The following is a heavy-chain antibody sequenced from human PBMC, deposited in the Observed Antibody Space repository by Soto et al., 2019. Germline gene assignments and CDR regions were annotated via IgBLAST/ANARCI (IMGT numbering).Heavy chain of an antibody. Sequence: GGSLRLSCAASGFTVSSNYLSWVRQAPGKGLEWVSIIYSGGNTYYADSVKGRFTISRDNSKNMLWLQMDSLRVEDTGVYYCASGLSKRYMDVWGKGTTVTVSS. CDR2: IYSGGNT. J-gene: IGHJ6*03. CDR3: ASGLSKRYMDV. D-gene: IGHD6-25*01. CDR1: GFTVSSNY. V-gene: IGHV3-66*01.